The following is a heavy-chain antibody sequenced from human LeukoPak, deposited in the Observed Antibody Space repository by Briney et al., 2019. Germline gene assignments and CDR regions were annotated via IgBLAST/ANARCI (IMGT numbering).Heavy chain of an antibody. V-gene: IGHV4-39*01. CDR2: IYYSGST. CDR1: GGSISSSSYY. J-gene: IGHJ4*02. CDR3: ARQGTAYNWNDRPIDY. Sequence: SETLSLTCTVSGGSISSSSYYWGWIRRPPGKGLEWIGSIYYSGSTYYNPSLKSRVTISVDTSKNQFSLKLSSVTAADTAVYYCARQGTAYNWNDRPIDYWGQGTLVTVSS. D-gene: IGHD1-1*01.